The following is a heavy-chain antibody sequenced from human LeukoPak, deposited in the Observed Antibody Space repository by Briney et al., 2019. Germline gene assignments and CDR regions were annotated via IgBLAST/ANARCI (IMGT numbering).Heavy chain of an antibody. V-gene: IGHV3-15*06. CDR3: TTEGFTYGHHSFDS. Sequence: GGSLRLSCAASGFILGNAWMSWVRQAPGKGLEWVAHIKRNFEGATQHYAASVNGRFTISKDESKNIVFLQMSSLRTEDTAVYFCTTEGFTYGHHSFDSWGQGTLVTVSS. CDR2: IKRNFEGATQ. CDR1: GFILGNAW. J-gene: IGHJ4*02. D-gene: IGHD5-18*01.